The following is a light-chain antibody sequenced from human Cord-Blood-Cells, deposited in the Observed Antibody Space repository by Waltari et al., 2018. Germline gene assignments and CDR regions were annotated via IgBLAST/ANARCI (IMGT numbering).Light chain of an antibody. V-gene: IGKV3-15*01. CDR2: GAS. J-gene: IGKJ3*01. CDR1: HSVSSN. CDR3: QQYNNWPFT. Sequence: EIVMTQSPATLSVPPGERATLSCRASHSVSSNLAWYQQKPGQAPRLLIYGASTRATGIPARFSGSGSGTEFHLTISSLQSEDFAVYYCQQYNNWPFTFGPGTKVDIK.